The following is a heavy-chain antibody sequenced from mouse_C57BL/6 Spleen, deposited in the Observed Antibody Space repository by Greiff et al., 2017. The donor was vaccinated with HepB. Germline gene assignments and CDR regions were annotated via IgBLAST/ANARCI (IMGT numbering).Heavy chain of an antibody. V-gene: IGHV1-15*01. CDR2: IDPETGGT. CDR1: GYTFTDYE. J-gene: IGHJ2*01. CDR3: TRVVVMTGDYFDY. Sequence: QLQQSGAELVRPGASVTLSCKASGYTFTDYEMHWVKQTPVHGLEWIGAIDPETGGTAYNQKFKGKAILTADKSSSTAYMELRSLTSEDSAVYYWTRVVVMTGDYFDYCGQGTTLTVSS. D-gene: IGHD4-1*01.